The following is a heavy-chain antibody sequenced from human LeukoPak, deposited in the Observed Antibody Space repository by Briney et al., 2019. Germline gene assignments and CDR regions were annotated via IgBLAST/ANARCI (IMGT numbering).Heavy chain of an antibody. CDR1: GFTFSDYY. Sequence: PGGSLRLSCAASGFTFSDYYMSWVRQAPGKGLEWVSVIYSGPTTYYADSVKGRFTISRDNSKNTLYLQMNSLRAEDTAVYYCARDGNRRSLAYWGQGTLVTVSS. CDR2: IYSGPTT. V-gene: IGHV3-66*01. D-gene: IGHD3-3*01. J-gene: IGHJ4*02. CDR3: ARDGNRRSLAY.